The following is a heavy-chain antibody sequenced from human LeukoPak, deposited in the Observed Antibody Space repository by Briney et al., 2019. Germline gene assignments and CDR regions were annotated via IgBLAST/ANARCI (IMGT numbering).Heavy chain of an antibody. J-gene: IGHJ4*02. CDR3: ARDSGSGYYFDY. D-gene: IGHD1-26*01. CDR2: IIPIFGTA. CDR1: GGTFSSYA. V-gene: IGHV1-69*13. Sequence: SVKVSCKASGGTFSSYAISWVRQAPGQGLEWMGGIIPIFGTANYAQKFQGRVTITADESTSTAYMELSSLRSEDTAVYYCARDSGSGYYFDYWGQGTLVTVSS.